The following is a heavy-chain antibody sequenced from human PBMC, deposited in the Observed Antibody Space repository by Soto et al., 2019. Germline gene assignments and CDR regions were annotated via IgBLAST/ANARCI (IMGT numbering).Heavy chain of an antibody. V-gene: IGHV4-31*03. J-gene: IGHJ5*02. Sequence: QVQLQESGPGRVKPSQTLSLTCTVSGGSISSGGYYWSWIRQHPGKGLEWIGYIYYSGSTYYNPSLKSRVTISVDTSKNQFSLKLSSVTAADTAVYYCARESSPLGYCSSTSCFGFDPWGQGTLVTVSS. CDR1: GGSISSGGYY. D-gene: IGHD2-2*01. CDR2: IYYSGST. CDR3: ARESSPLGYCSSTSCFGFDP.